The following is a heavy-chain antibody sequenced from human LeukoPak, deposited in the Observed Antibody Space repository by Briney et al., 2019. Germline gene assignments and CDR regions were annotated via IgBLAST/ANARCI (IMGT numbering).Heavy chain of an antibody. CDR1: GDSLTIYG. CDR2: ISAYNGNT. CDR3: GRDRVCPAAMGWLDP. V-gene: IGHV1-18*01. J-gene: IGHJ5*02. Sequence: GASVKVSSKASGDSLTIYGGSTVREAPGQGLEWMGWISAYNGNTNYAQKLQGRVTMTTDTSTSTAYMELWSLRPDETAVLCCGRDRVCPAAMGWLDPWGEGTLVTVSS. D-gene: IGHD2-2*01.